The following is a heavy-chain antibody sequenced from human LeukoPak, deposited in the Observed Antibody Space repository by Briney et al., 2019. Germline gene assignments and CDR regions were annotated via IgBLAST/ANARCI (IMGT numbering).Heavy chain of an antibody. CDR1: GFTFSSYA. J-gene: IGHJ6*02. Sequence: GGSRRLSCADSGFTFSSYAMHWVRQAPGKGLEWVAVISYDGSNKYYADSVKGRFTISRDNSKNTLYLQMNSLRAEDTAVYYCAREKNYDFWGGYFSTARTFYYGMDVWGQGTTVTVSS. CDR3: AREKNYDFWGGYFSTARTFYYGMDV. CDR2: ISYDGSNK. V-gene: IGHV3-30-3*01. D-gene: IGHD3-3*01.